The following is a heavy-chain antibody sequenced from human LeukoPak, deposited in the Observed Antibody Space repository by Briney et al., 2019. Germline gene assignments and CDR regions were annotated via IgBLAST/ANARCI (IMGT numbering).Heavy chain of an antibody. CDR1: GYTFTSYA. CDR3: ATLRDGYNSRG. V-gene: IGHV1-3*01. D-gene: IGHD5-24*01. CDR2: INAGNGNT. Sequence: ASVKVSCKASGYTFTSYAMHWVRQAPGQRLEWMGWINAGNGNTKYSQKFQGRVTITADESTSTAYMELSSLRSEDTAVYYCATLRDGYNSRGWGQGTLVTVSS. J-gene: IGHJ4*02.